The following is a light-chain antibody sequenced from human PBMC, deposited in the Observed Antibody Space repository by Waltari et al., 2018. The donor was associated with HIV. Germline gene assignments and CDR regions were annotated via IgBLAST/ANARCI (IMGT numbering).Light chain of an antibody. CDR2: AAS. V-gene: IGKV1-12*01. Sequence: IQMTQSPPSVSASVGDRASITCRESQGIGTSLAWYQRRPGKVPHVLIYAASRMESGVPSRFSGSGSGTVFSLNITDLQPEDFATYYCQQAKSYPLTFGGGTRVELK. J-gene: IGKJ4*01. CDR1: QGIGTS. CDR3: QQAKSYPLT.